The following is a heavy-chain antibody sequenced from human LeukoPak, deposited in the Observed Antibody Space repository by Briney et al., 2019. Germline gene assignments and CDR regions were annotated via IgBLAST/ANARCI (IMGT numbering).Heavy chain of an antibody. CDR3: TRRSDAGSSGSDFDY. J-gene: IGHJ4*02. Sequence: GGSLRLSCAASGFTFSSSAMHWVRQASGKGLEWVGRIRSKANSYATAYAASVKGRFTISRDDSKNTAYLQMNSLKTEDTAVYYCTRRSDAGSSGSDFDYWGQGTLVTVSS. D-gene: IGHD3-22*01. V-gene: IGHV3-73*01. CDR2: IRSKANSYAT. CDR1: GFTFSSSA.